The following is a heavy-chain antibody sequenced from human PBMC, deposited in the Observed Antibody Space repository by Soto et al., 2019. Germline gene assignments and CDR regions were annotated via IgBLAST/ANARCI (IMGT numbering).Heavy chain of an antibody. Sequence: PGGSLRLSCAASGFTFSSYGMHWVRQAPGKGLEWVAVISYDGSNKYYADSVKGRFTISRDNSKNTLYLQMSSLRAEDTAVYYCAKAVELLWFGAPYGMDVWGQGTTVTVSS. J-gene: IGHJ6*02. V-gene: IGHV3-30*18. CDR2: ISYDGSNK. CDR3: AKAVELLWFGAPYGMDV. CDR1: GFTFSSYG. D-gene: IGHD3-10*01.